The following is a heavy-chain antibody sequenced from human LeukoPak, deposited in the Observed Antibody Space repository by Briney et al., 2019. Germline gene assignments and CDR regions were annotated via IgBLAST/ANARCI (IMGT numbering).Heavy chain of an antibody. Sequence: ASVKVSCKASGYTFINHGISWVRQAPGQGLEWMGWISGYGGNTNSAQKFQGRVTMTRDTSISTAYMELSRLRSDDTAVYYCARDRADTAMVTDAFDIWGQGTMVTVSS. CDR3: ARDRADTAMVTDAFDI. J-gene: IGHJ3*02. D-gene: IGHD5-18*01. CDR2: ISGYGGNT. CDR1: GYTFINHG. V-gene: IGHV1-18*01.